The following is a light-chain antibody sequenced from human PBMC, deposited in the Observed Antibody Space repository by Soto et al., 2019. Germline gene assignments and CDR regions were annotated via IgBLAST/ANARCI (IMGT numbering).Light chain of an antibody. CDR1: QTIRND. CDR3: LQDYTYPRT. J-gene: IGKJ4*01. CDR2: AAS. Sequence: IQMTQSPSTLSGSVGDRVTITCRASQTIRNDLVWFQQKPGKAPILLIYAASTLQSGVPPRFSGSGSGTDFTLTISSLQAEDFATYYCLQDYTYPRTFGGGTKVDNK. V-gene: IGKV1-6*01.